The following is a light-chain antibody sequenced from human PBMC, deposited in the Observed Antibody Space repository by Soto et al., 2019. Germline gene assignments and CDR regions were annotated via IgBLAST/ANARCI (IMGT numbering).Light chain of an antibody. CDR3: CSYVGNSAWV. CDR1: SSDVGSYNL. J-gene: IGLJ1*01. CDR2: DGS. V-gene: IGLV2-23*01. Sequence: QPVLTQPASGSGSPVQSITISCTGTSSDVGSYNLVSWYQQHPGKAPKLLIYDGSKRPSGVSNRFSESKSGNTASLTISGLQAEDEADYYCCSYVGNSAWVFGSGTKVTVL.